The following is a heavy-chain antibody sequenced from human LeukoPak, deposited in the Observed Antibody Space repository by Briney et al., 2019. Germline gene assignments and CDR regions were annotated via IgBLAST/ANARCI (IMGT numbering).Heavy chain of an antibody. CDR2: IYPGDSDT. D-gene: IGHD6-13*01. CDR1: GYSFTNYW. V-gene: IGHV5-51*01. CDR3: ARHGSIAAAGIDY. J-gene: IGHJ4*02. Sequence: GESLKISCKGSGYSFTNYWISWVRQLPGKGLEWMGIIYPGDSDTRYSPSFQGQVTTSADKSISTAYLQWSSLKASDTAMYYCARHGSIAAAGIDYWGQGTLVTVSS.